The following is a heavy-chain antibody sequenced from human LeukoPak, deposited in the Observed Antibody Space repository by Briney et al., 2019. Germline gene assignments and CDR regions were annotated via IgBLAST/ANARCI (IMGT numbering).Heavy chain of an antibody. D-gene: IGHD7-27*01. CDR2: LSPNGDMT. V-gene: IGHV3-23*01. CDR3: AKGGTGRRATSETNWYYYMDV. CDR1: GFTFNDYP. Sequence: GGSLRLSCAVSGFTFNDYPMSWVRQTPGRGLEWVSSLSPNGDMTYLMDSVKGRFTISRDNSNNRLYLQMNSLTAEDTAVYYCAKGGTGRRATSETNWYYYMDVWGKGTTVTVSS. J-gene: IGHJ6*03.